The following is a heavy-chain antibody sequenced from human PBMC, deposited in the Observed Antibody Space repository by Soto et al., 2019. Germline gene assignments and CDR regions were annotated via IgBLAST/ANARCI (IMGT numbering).Heavy chain of an antibody. D-gene: IGHD6-6*01. CDR3: AKVQAQLLTPFTWGYDAFDI. J-gene: IGHJ3*02. Sequence: EVQLLESGGGLVQPGGSLRLSCAASGFTFSSYAMSWVRQAPGKGLEWVSAISGSGGSTYYADSVKGRFTISRDNSKNTLYLQMNSLRAADTAVYYCAKVQAQLLTPFTWGYDAFDIWGQGTMVTVSS. CDR1: GFTFSSYA. V-gene: IGHV3-23*01. CDR2: ISGSGGST.